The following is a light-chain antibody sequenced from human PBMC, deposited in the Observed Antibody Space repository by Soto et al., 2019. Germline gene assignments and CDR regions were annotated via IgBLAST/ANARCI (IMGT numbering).Light chain of an antibody. CDR3: QHYNGY. Sequence: DMPMTQSPTTLSASVGDRVTITCRASQNIRSWLAWYQQKPGKAPKVLIYDASTLESGVPSRFSGSGFGTEFTLTISSLQPDDFATYYCQHYNGYFGQGTKLEIE. CDR1: QNIRSW. CDR2: DAS. V-gene: IGKV1-5*01. J-gene: IGKJ2*01.